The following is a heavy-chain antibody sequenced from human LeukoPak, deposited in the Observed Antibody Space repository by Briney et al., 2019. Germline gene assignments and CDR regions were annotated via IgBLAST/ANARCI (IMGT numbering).Heavy chain of an antibody. CDR3: ARDSQDPYYYYMDV. Sequence: GGSLRLSCAASGFTFSRDSMNWVSQAPGKGLEWVSYISRSSSTIYYADSVKGRFTISRDNAKNSLYLQMNSLRAEDTAVYYCARDSQDPYYYYMDVWGKGTAVTVS. V-gene: IGHV3-48*01. CDR1: GFTFSRDS. J-gene: IGHJ6*03. CDR2: ISRSSSTI.